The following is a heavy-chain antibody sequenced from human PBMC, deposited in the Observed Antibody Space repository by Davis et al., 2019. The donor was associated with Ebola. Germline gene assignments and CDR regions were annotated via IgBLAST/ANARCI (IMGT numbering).Heavy chain of an antibody. V-gene: IGHV3-23*01. D-gene: IGHD6-19*01. CDR1: GFTFSSYA. Sequence: GESLKISCAASGFTFSSYAMSWVRQAPGKGLEWVSAISGSGGSTYYADSVKGRFTISKDNSKNIVYLQMNSVRAEDTAVYYCAKDHFGSGIVDYFDYWGQGTLVTVSS. CDR2: ISGSGGST. CDR3: AKDHFGSGIVDYFDY. J-gene: IGHJ4*02.